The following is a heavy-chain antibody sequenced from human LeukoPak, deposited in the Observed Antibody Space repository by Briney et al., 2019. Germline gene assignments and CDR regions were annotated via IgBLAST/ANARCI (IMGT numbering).Heavy chain of an antibody. Sequence: PSETLSLTCAVYGGSFSGYYWSWIRQPPGKGLEWIGEINHSGSTNYNPSLKSRVTISVDTSKNQFSLKLSSVTAADTAVYYCARLKVRYFDWLSAFDIWGQGTMVTVSS. V-gene: IGHV4-34*01. CDR3: ARLKVRYFDWLSAFDI. CDR1: GGSFSGYY. J-gene: IGHJ3*02. CDR2: INHSGST. D-gene: IGHD3-9*01.